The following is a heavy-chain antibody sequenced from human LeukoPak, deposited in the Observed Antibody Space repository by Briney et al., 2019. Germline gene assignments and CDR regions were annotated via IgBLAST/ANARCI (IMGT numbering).Heavy chain of an antibody. CDR2: IYWNDDK. Sequence: SGPTLVNPTQTLTLTCSFSGFSLRTTGMCVNWIRQPPGKALEWLALIYWNDDKRYSPSLKSRLTITKDTSKNQVVLTMTNMDPVDTATYYCAHRPGIAAAEDWFDPWGQGTLVTVSS. J-gene: IGHJ5*02. V-gene: IGHV2-5*08. D-gene: IGHD6-13*01. CDR3: AHRPGIAAAEDWFDP. CDR1: GFSLRTTGMC.